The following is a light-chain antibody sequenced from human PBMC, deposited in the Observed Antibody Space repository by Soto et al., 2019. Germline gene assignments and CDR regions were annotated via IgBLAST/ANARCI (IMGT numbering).Light chain of an antibody. CDR2: DAS. CDR3: QQYNSYSPIT. V-gene: IGKV1-5*01. Sequence: DIQMTQPPSTLSASVGDRVTITCRASQSISSWLAWYQQKPGKAPKLLIYDASSLESGVPSRFSGSGSGTEFTLTISSLQPDDFATYYCQQYNSYSPITFGGGTKVDIK. CDR1: QSISSW. J-gene: IGKJ4*01.